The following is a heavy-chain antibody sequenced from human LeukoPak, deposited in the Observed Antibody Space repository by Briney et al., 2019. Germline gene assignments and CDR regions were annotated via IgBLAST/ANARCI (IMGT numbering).Heavy chain of an antibody. D-gene: IGHD4-23*01. CDR3: ARLRWFSNYYYYMDV. Sequence: SETLSLTCAVYGGSFSGYSWSWIRQPPGKGLEWIGEINHSGNTNYNPSLKSRVTISVVTSKNQFSLKVSSVTAADTAVYYCARLRWFSNYYYYMDVWGKGTTVTVSS. V-gene: IGHV4-34*01. CDR1: GGSFSGYS. CDR2: INHSGNT. J-gene: IGHJ6*03.